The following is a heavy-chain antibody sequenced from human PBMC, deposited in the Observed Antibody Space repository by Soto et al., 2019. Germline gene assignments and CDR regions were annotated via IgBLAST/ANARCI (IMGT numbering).Heavy chain of an antibody. D-gene: IGHD3-10*01. CDR1: GFPFSTYA. Sequence: PGGSLRLSCAASGFPFSTYAMSWVRQAPGKGLEWVSTINNSGGGTYSPDSMKGRFTISRDNSKNTVYLQMNSLRAEDTAVYYCAKGVRGTQDAFDIWGQGTMVTVSS. V-gene: IGHV3-23*01. CDR2: INNSGGGT. CDR3: AKGVRGTQDAFDI. J-gene: IGHJ3*02.